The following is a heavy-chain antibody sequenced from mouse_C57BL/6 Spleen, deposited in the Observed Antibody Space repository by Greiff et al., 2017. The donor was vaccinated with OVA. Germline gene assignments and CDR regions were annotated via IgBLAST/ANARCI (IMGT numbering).Heavy chain of an antibody. CDR2: IDPENGDT. CDR1: GFNIKDDY. J-gene: IGHJ3*01. Sequence: EVKLQESGAELVRPGASVKLSCTASGFNIKDDYMHWVKQRPEQGLEWIGWIDPENGDTEYASKFQGKATITADTSSNTAYLQLSSLTSEDTAVYYCTTPGAYWGQGTLVTVSA. CDR3: TTPGAY. V-gene: IGHV14-4*01.